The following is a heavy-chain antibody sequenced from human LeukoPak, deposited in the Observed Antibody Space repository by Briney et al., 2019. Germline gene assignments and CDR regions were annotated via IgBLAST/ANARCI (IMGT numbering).Heavy chain of an antibody. D-gene: IGHD6-13*01. CDR2: MNPNSGNT. CDR1: GYTFTSYD. J-gene: IGHJ6*03. V-gene: IGHV1-8*01. CDR3: ARAGEQLVLSYYYYSMDV. Sequence: DSVKVSCKASGYTFTSYDINWVRQATGQGLEWMGWMNPNSGNTGYAQKFQGRVTMTRNTSISSAYMELSSLRSEDTAVYYCARAGEQLVLSYYYYSMDVWGKGTTVTVSS.